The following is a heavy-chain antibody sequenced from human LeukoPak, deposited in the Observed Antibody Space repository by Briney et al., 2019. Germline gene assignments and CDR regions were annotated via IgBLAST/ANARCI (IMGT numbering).Heavy chain of an antibody. CDR3: ASLATFGDYRDIDY. Sequence: PGRSLRLSCAASGFTFSSYGMHWVRQAPGKGLEWVAVIWYDGSNKYYADSVKGRFTISRDNSKNTLYLQMNSLRAEDTAVYYCASLATFGDYRDIDYWGQGTLATVSS. D-gene: IGHD4-17*01. J-gene: IGHJ4*02. V-gene: IGHV3-33*01. CDR1: GFTFSSYG. CDR2: IWYDGSNK.